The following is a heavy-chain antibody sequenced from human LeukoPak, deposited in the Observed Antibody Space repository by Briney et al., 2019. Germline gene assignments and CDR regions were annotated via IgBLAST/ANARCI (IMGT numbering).Heavy chain of an antibody. V-gene: IGHV1-46*01. CDR2: INPSGGST. D-gene: IGHD2-8*01. Sequence: ASVKVSCKASGYTFTSYYMHWVRQAPGQGLEWMGGINPSGGSTSYAQKFQGRLTMTRDTSTSTVYMELSSLRSEDTAVYYCARDPTLGYCTNGVCYAWFDPWGQGTLVTVSS. J-gene: IGHJ5*02. CDR3: ARDPTLGYCTNGVCYAWFDP. CDR1: GYTFTSYY.